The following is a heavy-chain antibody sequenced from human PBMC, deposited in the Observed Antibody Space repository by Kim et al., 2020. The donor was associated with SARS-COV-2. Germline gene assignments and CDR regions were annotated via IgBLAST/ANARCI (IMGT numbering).Heavy chain of an antibody. CDR2: ISGGGGST. D-gene: IGHD2-8*01. J-gene: IGHJ5*02. CDR3: AKDPRPGDKMVWFDP. CDR1: GFTFRGSA. V-gene: IGHV3-23*01. Sequence: GGSLRLSCAASGFTFRGSAMHWVRRAPGKGLEWVSSISGGGGSTDYADSVKGRFTISRDNSKNTLYLQMNSLRAEDTALYYCAKDPRPGDKMVWFDPWGQGTLVTVSS.